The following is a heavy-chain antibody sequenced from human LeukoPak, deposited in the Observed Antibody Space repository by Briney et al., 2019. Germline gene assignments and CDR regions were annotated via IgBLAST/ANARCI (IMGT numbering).Heavy chain of an antibody. J-gene: IGHJ4*02. V-gene: IGHV3-23*01. CDR3: AKDGGLWVSAHWGDS. CDR2: ITTSDGNT. D-gene: IGHD7-27*01. CDR1: GFTFSSYT. Sequence: GGSLRLSCAASGFTFSSYTMSWVRQAPGKGLEWVSTITTSDGNTYYADSVKGRFTVSRDNSKNTLFLQMNSLRAEDTAVYYCAKDGGLWVSAHWGDSWGRGTLVAVSS.